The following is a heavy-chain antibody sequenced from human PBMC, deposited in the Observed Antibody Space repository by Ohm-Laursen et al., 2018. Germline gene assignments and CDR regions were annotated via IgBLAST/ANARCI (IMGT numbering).Heavy chain of an antibody. CDR3: ARDRGQRSGIDY. J-gene: IGHJ4*02. V-gene: IGHV3-7*01. Sequence: GSLRLSCTASGFTFSDYYMDWVRQAPGKGLEWVANIKEDGSAKNYVDSVKGRFTISRDNAKLSIYLEMNSLRAEDTAVYYCARDRGQRSGIDYWGQGTLVTVSS. CDR1: GFTFSDYY. D-gene: IGHD5-12*01. CDR2: IKEDGSAK.